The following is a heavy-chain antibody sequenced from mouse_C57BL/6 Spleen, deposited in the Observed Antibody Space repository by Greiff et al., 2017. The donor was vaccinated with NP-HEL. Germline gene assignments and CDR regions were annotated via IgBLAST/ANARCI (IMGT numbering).Heavy chain of an antibody. D-gene: IGHD1-1*01. V-gene: IGHV1-76*01. CDR3: ARGGVVARYFDV. CDR1: GYTFTDYY. J-gene: IGHJ1*03. CDR2: IYPGSGNT. Sequence: QVQLKQSGAELVRPGASVKLSCKASGYTFTDYYINWVKQRPGQGLEWIARIYPGSGNTYYNEKFKGKATLTAEKSSSTAYMQLSSLTSEDSAVYFCARGGVVARYFDVWGTGTTVTVSS.